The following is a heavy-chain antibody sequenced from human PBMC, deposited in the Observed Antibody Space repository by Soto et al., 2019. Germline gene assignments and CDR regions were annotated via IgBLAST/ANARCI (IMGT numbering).Heavy chain of an antibody. D-gene: IGHD2-8*01. CDR2: ISGYNGDT. CDR1: GYTFTRYG. CDR3: AKNGQPPYYYYGLDV. J-gene: IGHJ6*02. V-gene: IGHV1-18*01. Sequence: QGHLVQSGAEVKKPGASVKVSCKASGYTFTRYGISWMRQAPGQGLEWMGWISGYNGDTNYAQNLQDRVTMTIDTSTNTAYMELRSLTSDDTAVYYCAKNGQPPYYYYGLDVWGQGTTVTVSS.